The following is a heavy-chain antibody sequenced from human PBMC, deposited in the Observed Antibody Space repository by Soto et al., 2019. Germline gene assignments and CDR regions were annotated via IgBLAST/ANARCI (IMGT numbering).Heavy chain of an antibody. CDR2: IIPIFGTA. CDR1: GGTFSSYA. D-gene: IGHD1-7*01. V-gene: IGHV1-69*01. CDR3: ARDLHGDRSYNWNYTPGHWFDP. Sequence: QVQLVQSGAEVKKPGSSVKVSCQASGGTFSSYAISWVRQAPGQGLEWMGVIIPIFGTANYAQKFQGRVTITADEATSTAYMEMSSLRSEDTAVYYCARDLHGDRSYNWNYTPGHWFDPWGQGTLVTVSS. J-gene: IGHJ5*02.